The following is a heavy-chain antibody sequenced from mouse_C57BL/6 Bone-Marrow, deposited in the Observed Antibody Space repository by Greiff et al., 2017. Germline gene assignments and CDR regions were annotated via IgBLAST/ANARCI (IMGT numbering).Heavy chain of an antibody. CDR3: TRSLIYYGTNY. Sequence: EVQLQESGAELVKPGASVKLSCTASGFNIKDYYIHWVQQMTEQGLEWIGRIDTEDGETKYAPKLQDQATITADTSSNTAYQQLSSLTSEDTAVYDCTRSLIYYGTNYWGQGTTLTVSS. V-gene: IGHV14-2*01. D-gene: IGHD1-1*01. CDR2: IDTEDGET. CDR1: GFNIKDYY. J-gene: IGHJ2*01.